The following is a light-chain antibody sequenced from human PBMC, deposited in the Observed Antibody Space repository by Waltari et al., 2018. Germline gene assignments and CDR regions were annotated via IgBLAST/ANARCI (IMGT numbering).Light chain of an antibody. Sequence: QSALTQPASVSGSPGQSITISCTGTSSDVGGYNYVSWFQQHPGKAPKLMIYDVSKRPLGVFTRFSCSKAGNPASLTIPGLQAEDGAHYFRSSYTSSNTWVFGGGTKLTVL. V-gene: IGLV2-14*01. CDR2: DVS. CDR3: SSYTSSNTWV. CDR1: SSDVGGYNY. J-gene: IGLJ3*02.